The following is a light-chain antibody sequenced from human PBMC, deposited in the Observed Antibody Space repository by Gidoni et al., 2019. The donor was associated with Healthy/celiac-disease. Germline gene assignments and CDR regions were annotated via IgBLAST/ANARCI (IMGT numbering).Light chain of an antibody. J-gene: IGKJ4*01. CDR3: QQYNSFPLT. V-gene: IGKV1-5*03. CDR1: QSISTW. CDR2: KAS. Sequence: IQMTPSPAPLSASVGDRVTITCRASQSISTWLAWYQQKPGKAPKLLIYKASSLESGVPSRFSGSGSGTEFTLTISSLQPDEFATYYCQQYNSFPLTFGGGTKVEIK.